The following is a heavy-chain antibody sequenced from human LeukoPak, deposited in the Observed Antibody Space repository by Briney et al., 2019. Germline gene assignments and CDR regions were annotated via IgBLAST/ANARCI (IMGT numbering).Heavy chain of an antibody. CDR3: TPAYDSSGYYPFDY. J-gene: IGHJ4*02. D-gene: IGHD3-22*01. CDR1: GFTFSGSA. V-gene: IGHV3-73*01. Sequence: GGSLRLSCAASGFTFSGSAMHWVRQASGKGLEWVGRIRSKANSYATAYAASVKGRFTISRGDSKNTAYLQMNSLKTEDTAVYYCTPAYDSSGYYPFDYWGQGTLVTVSS. CDR2: IRSKANSYAT.